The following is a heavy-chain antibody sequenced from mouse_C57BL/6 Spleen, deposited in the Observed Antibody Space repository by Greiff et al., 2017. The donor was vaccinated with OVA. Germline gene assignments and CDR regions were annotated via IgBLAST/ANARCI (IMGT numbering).Heavy chain of an antibody. CDR3: TTLSTVVNY. V-gene: IGHV14-4*01. CDR2: IDPENGDT. CDR1: GFNIKDDY. Sequence: EVQLQQSGAELVRPGASVTLSCTASGFNIKDDYMHWVKQRPEQGLEWIGWIDPENGDTEYASKFQGKATITADTSSNTAYLQLSSLTSEDTAVYYCTTLSTVVNYWGQGTTLTVSS. D-gene: IGHD1-1*01. J-gene: IGHJ2*01.